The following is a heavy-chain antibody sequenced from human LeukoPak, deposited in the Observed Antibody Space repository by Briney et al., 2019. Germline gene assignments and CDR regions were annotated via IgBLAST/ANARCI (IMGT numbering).Heavy chain of an antibody. CDR2: ISSSSYI. CDR3: ARDTYDILTGYYKWAFDI. J-gene: IGHJ3*02. Sequence: GGSLRHSCAASGFTFSSYTMNWVRQAPGKGLEWVSSISSSSYIYYADSVKGRFTISRDNAKNSLYLQMNSLRAEDTAVYYCARDTYDILTGYYKWAFDIWGQGTMVTVSS. V-gene: IGHV3-21*06. D-gene: IGHD3-9*01. CDR1: GFTFSSYT.